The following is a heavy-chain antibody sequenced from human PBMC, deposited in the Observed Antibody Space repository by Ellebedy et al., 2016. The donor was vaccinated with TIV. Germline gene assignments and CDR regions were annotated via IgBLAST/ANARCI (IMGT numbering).Heavy chain of an antibody. V-gene: IGHV3-53*01. J-gene: IGHJ6*02. D-gene: IGHD1-26*01. CDR3: ARERGVGATTVFGGMDV. CDR2: IYSGGST. CDR1: GFTVSSNY. Sequence: PGGSLRLSCAASGFTVSSNYMSWVRQAPGKGLEWVSVIYSGGSTYYADSVKGRFTISRDNSKNTLYLQMNSLRAEDTAVDYCARERGVGATTVFGGMDVWGQGTTVTVSS.